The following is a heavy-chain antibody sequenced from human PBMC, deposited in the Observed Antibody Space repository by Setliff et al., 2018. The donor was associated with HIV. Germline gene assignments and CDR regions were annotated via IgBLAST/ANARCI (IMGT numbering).Heavy chain of an antibody. Sequence: ASVKVSCKASGYTFTDYYMHWVRQAPGQRLEWMGWINAGNGNTKYSQKFQDRVTITRDTSASTAYMELTSLRSEDTAVFYCARGEQWLLDYWGQGTLVTVSS. V-gene: IGHV1-3*01. CDR2: INAGNGNT. CDR3: ARGEQWLLDY. CDR1: GYTFTDYY. J-gene: IGHJ4*02. D-gene: IGHD6-19*01.